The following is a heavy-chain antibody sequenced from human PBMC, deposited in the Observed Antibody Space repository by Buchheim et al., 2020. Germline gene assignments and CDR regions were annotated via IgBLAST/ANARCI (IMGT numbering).Heavy chain of an antibody. J-gene: IGHJ2*01. Sequence: QVQLQESGPGLVKPSQTLSLTCTVSGGSISSGGYYWSWIRQHPGKGLEWIGYIYYSGSTYYNPSLKSRVTISVDTSKTQFSLKLSSVTAADTAVYFCARLVLNGYNYFRHIDLWGRGTL. CDR2: IYYSGST. V-gene: IGHV4-31*03. CDR1: GGSISSGGYY. CDR3: ARLVLNGYNYFRHIDL. D-gene: IGHD5-24*01.